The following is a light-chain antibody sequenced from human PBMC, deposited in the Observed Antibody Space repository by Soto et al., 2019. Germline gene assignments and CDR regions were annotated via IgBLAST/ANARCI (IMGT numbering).Light chain of an antibody. Sequence: EVVLTQSPVTLSLSPGERATLSCRASQSFRGLLAWYPQKPGQAPRLLIYDAYNRATGIPPRFSGSGSGTDFTLTINSLEPEDSAVYYCQQRHMWPITFGQGTRLEI. CDR1: QSFRGL. J-gene: IGKJ5*01. CDR3: QQRHMWPIT. CDR2: DAY. V-gene: IGKV3-11*01.